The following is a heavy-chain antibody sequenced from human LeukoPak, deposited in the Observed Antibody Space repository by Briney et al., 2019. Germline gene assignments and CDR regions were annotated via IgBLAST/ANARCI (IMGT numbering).Heavy chain of an antibody. V-gene: IGHV3-72*01. D-gene: IGHD3-9*01. CDR2: TKNKANSYTT. CDR3: ARGSSGVTISSYGMDV. CDR1: GFTFSDHY. Sequence: PGGSLRLSCAASGFTFSDHYMDWVRQAPGKGLEWVGRTKNKANSYTTQYAASVKGRFTISRDDSKNSLYQQMNSLKTEDTAVYYCARGSSGVTISSYGMDVWGKGTTVTVSS. J-gene: IGHJ6*04.